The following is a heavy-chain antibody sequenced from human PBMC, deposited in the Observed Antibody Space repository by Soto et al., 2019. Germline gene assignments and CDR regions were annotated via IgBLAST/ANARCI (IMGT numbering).Heavy chain of an antibody. CDR2: ISGSGDST. Sequence: EVQLLESGGGLVQPGGSLGLSCAASGFTFSTYAKNWVRQAPGKGLEWVSGISGSGDSTYYADSVKGRFTVSRDNSKNTLYLQMNSLRAEDTAAFYCAKERSSGWSFDYWGQGTLVTVSS. CDR1: GFTFSTYA. V-gene: IGHV3-23*01. CDR3: AKERSSGWSFDY. D-gene: IGHD6-19*01. J-gene: IGHJ4*02.